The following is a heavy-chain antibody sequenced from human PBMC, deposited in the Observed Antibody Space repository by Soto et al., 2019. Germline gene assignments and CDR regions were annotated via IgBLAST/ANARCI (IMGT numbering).Heavy chain of an antibody. CDR1: GGSISSYY. D-gene: IGHD2-15*01. CDR3: ARGIPTGCSGGSCYSGLGYFQH. Sequence: QVQLQESGPGLVKPSETLSLTCTVSGGSISSYYWSWIRQPPGKGLEWIGYIYYSGSTNYNPSFKSRVTISVDTSKNQFSLKLSSVTAADTAVYYCARGIPTGCSGGSCYSGLGYFQHWGQGTLVTVSS. J-gene: IGHJ1*01. V-gene: IGHV4-59*01. CDR2: IYYSGST.